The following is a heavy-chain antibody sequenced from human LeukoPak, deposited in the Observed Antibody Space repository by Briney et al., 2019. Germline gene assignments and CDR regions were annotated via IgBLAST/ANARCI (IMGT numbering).Heavy chain of an antibody. J-gene: IGHJ4*02. CDR1: GFTFSNDG. D-gene: IGHD6-19*01. V-gene: IGHV3-33*01. CDR2: IWYDGSKK. Sequence: PGGSLRLSCTASGFTFSNDGMHWVRQAPGKGLEWVALIWYDGSKKYYADSVKGRFTISRDNSKNTLYLEMNSLRVEDTAVYYCARPAVAGLRAGGYDYWGQGTLVTVSS. CDR3: ARPAVAGLRAGGYDY.